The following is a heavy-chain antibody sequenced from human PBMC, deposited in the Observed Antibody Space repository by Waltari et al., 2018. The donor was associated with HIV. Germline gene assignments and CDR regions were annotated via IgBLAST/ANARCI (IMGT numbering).Heavy chain of an antibody. CDR2: ISSSSSYI. CDR3: ARVDYYHSTKSRYFDS. J-gene: IGHJ4*02. D-gene: IGHD3-22*01. V-gene: IGHV3-21*01. CDR1: GFPLGCYS. Sequence: EVQLVESGGVLVKPGGSLRLPCAASGFPLGCYSITWVGQAPGKGLEWVSSISSSSSYIYYADSVKGRFTISRDNAKNSLYLQMNSLRAEDTAVYYCARVDYYHSTKSRYFDSWGQGTLVTVSS.